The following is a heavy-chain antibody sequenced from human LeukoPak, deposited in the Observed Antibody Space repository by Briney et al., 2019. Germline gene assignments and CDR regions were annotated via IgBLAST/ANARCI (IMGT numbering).Heavy chain of an antibody. J-gene: IGHJ3*01. V-gene: IGHV3-23*01. CDR2: ILNNGVST. CDR1: GFTFSSYG. Sequence: PGGSLRLSCAASGFTFSSYGMTWVRQAPGMGLEWVSTILNNGVSTYHADSVKGRFTISRDNSRNTLHLQMNGLRAEDTAVYYRAKGGGRPLDDAFDVWGQGTMVTVSS. CDR3: AKGGGRPLDDAFDV.